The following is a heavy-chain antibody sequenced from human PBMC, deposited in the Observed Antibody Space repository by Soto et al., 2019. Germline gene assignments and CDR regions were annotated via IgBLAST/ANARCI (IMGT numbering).Heavy chain of an antibody. V-gene: IGHV3-30-3*01. CDR3: ARDYAKTTYYFYGMDV. J-gene: IGHJ6*02. CDR1: GFTFSSHA. Sequence: GGSLRLSCAASGFTFSSHAMHWVRRAPGKGLEWVAVISYDGNKKDYADSVKGRFTISRDTSKNTLYLQVNSLRAEDSAVYYCARDYAKTTYYFYGMDVWGQGTAVTVSS. D-gene: IGHD3-16*01. CDR2: ISYDGNKK.